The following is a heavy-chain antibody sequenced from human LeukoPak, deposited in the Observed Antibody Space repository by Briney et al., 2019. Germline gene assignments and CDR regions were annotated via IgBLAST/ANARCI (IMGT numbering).Heavy chain of an antibody. CDR2: IKSKTDGGTT. V-gene: IGHV3-15*01. CDR3: TTHPSGAFDI. CDR1: GLSSSNAW. J-gene: IGHJ3*02. Sequence: GGTLRLSCAASGLSSSNAWMSWVRQAPGKGLEWVGRIKSKTDGGTTDYAAPVKGRFNISRHDSKNTLYLQMNSLKTEDTAVYYCTTHPSGAFDIWGQGTMVTVSS.